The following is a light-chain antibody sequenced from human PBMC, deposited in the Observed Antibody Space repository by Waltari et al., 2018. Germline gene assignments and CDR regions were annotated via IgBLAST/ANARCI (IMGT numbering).Light chain of an antibody. CDR2: DGS. CDR1: SSHVGGYNY. Sequence: QSALTQPASVSGSPGQSITLSCTGTSSHVGGYNYVSWYQQHPGKAPKLMIYDGSKRPSGVSNRFSGSKSGNTASLTISGLQAEDEADYYCSSYTSSSTWVFGGGTKLTVL. CDR3: SSYTSSSTWV. J-gene: IGLJ3*02. V-gene: IGLV2-14*01.